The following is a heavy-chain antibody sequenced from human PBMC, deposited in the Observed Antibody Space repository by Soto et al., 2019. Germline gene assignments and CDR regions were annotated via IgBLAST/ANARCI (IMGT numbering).Heavy chain of an antibody. CDR3: ARDSPTHGDSSRYGMDV. CDR1: GGTFSSYA. Sequence: QVQLVQSGAEVKKPGSSVKVSCKASGGTFSSYAISWVRQAPGQGLEWMGGIIPIFGTANHAQKFQGRVTITADESTSTAYMELSSLRSEDTAVYYCARDSPTHGDSSRYGMDVWGQGTTVTVSS. D-gene: IGHD6-13*01. CDR2: IIPIFGTA. V-gene: IGHV1-69*01. J-gene: IGHJ6*02.